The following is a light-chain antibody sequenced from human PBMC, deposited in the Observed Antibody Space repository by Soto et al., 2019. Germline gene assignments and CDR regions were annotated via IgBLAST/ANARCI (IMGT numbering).Light chain of an antibody. CDR2: GAS. Sequence: EIVLTQSPGTLSLSPGERATLSCRASKSVSSSYLAWYQQKPGQAPRLLIYGASSMATGIPDRFSGSGSGTDFTLTISRLEPEDFAVYYCQQYGSSPPITFGQGTRLEIK. J-gene: IGKJ5*01. CDR1: KSVSSSY. V-gene: IGKV3-20*01. CDR3: QQYGSSPPIT.